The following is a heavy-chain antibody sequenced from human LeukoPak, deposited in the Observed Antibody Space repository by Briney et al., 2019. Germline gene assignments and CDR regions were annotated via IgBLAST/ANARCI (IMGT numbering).Heavy chain of an antibody. D-gene: IGHD3-22*01. CDR2: INHSGST. J-gene: IGHJ4*02. CDR1: GGSISSGGYY. CDR3: ARGTYYYDSSRFGADY. Sequence: SETLSLTCTVSGGSISSGGYYWSWIRQPPGKGLEWIGEINHSGSTNYNPSLKSRVTISVDTSKNQFSLKLSSVTAADTAVYYCARGTYYYDSSRFGADYWGQGTLVTVSS. V-gene: IGHV4-39*07.